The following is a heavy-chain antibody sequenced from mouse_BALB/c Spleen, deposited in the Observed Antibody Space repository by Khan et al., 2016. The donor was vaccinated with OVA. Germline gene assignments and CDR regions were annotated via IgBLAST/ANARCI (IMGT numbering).Heavy chain of an antibody. CDR3: ARAYYRYDGYYAMDY. V-gene: IGHV2-6-4*01. Sequence: QVQLKESVPMTDLVAPSQSLSITCTVSGFSLSRYNIHWVRQPPGKGLEWLGMIWGGGGTDYNSTLKSRLSISKDNSKSQVFLKLNSLQTDDTAMYYCARAYYRYDGYYAMDYWGQGTSVTVSS. D-gene: IGHD2-14*01. CDR1: GFSLSRYN. CDR2: IWGGGGT. J-gene: IGHJ4*01.